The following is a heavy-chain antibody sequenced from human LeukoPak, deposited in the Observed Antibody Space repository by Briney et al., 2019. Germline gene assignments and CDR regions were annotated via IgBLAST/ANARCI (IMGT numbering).Heavy chain of an antibody. Sequence: GGSLRLSCTASGFTFGSYAMTWVRRAPGKGLEWVSSIVGSGGNTYYADSVKGRFTISRDNSKSTLSLQMNSLRAEDTAVYYCAKDYRSSSWYYFDYWGQGTLVTVSS. CDR1: GFTFGSYA. CDR3: AKDYRSSSWYYFDY. V-gene: IGHV3-23*01. J-gene: IGHJ4*02. D-gene: IGHD6-13*01. CDR2: IVGSGGNT.